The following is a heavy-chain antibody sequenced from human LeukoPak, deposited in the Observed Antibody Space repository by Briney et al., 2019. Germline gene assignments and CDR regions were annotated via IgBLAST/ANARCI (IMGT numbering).Heavy chain of an antibody. D-gene: IGHD2-2*01. Sequence: ASVKVSCKASGGTFSSYAISWVRQVPGQGLEWMGGIIPIFGTANYAQKFQGRVTITADKSTSTAYMELSSLRSEDTAVYYCARDQVVPAARHEYFQHWGQGTLVTVSS. J-gene: IGHJ1*01. CDR2: IIPIFGTA. CDR1: GGTFSSYA. CDR3: ARDQVVPAARHEYFQH. V-gene: IGHV1-69*06.